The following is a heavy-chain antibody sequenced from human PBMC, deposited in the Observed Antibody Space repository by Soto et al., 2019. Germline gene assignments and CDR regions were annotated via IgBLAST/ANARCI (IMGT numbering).Heavy chain of an antibody. CDR1: GGTFSSYT. V-gene: IGHV1-69*02. CDR2: VIPILDIA. J-gene: IGHJ5*02. CDR3: ARGNSSSWYWFDP. Sequence: QVQLVQSGAEVKKPGSSVKVSCKASGGTFSSYTISWVRQAPGQGLEWMGRVIPILDIANYAQKFQGRVTITADKSTSTAYMELSSLRSEDTAVYYCARGNSSSWYWFDPWCQGTLVTVSS. D-gene: IGHD6-13*01.